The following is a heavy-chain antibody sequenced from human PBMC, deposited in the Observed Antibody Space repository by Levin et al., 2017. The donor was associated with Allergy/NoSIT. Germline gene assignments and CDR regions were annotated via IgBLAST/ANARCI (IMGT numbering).Heavy chain of an antibody. V-gene: IGHV3-7*01. J-gene: IGHJ4*02. Sequence: GESLKISCAASGFTFSNYWMSWVRQAPGKGLEWVANIKQDGSEKYYVDSVKGRFTISRDNAKNSLYLQMNSLRAEDTAVYYCARAGRYGSGTPKRWGQGTLVTVSS. CDR3: ARAGRYGSGTPKR. CDR2: IKQDGSEK. D-gene: IGHD3-10*01. CDR1: GFTFSNYW.